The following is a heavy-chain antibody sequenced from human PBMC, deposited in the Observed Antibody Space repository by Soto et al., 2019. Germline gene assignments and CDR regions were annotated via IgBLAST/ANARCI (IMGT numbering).Heavy chain of an antibody. Sequence: QVQLVQSGPDLKRPGASMKVSCKASGYTFTSYGISWVRQAPGQGLEWMAWISPLKGRTQYSQKAQGRVTLSTDTSSNTAYIERTTLRVDDTAVYYCAMDYGDRPEYFKHWGQGTLVTVS. CDR3: AMDYGDRPEYFKH. D-gene: IGHD4-17*01. CDR2: ISPLKGRT. J-gene: IGHJ1*01. V-gene: IGHV1-18*04. CDR1: GYTFTSYG.